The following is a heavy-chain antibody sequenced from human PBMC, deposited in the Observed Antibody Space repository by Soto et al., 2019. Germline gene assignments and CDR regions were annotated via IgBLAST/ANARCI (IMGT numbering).Heavy chain of an antibody. J-gene: IGHJ6*02. Sequence: EVQLLESGGGLVQPGGSLRLSCAASGFTFSSYAMSWVRQAPGKGLEWVSAISGSGGSTYYADSVKGRFTISSDNSKNTLYLQMNSLRVEDTAVYYCAKAIVATTYYYYGMDVWGQGTTVTVSS. CDR2: ISGSGGST. CDR3: AKAIVATTYYYYGMDV. CDR1: GFTFSSYA. V-gene: IGHV3-23*01. D-gene: IGHD5-12*01.